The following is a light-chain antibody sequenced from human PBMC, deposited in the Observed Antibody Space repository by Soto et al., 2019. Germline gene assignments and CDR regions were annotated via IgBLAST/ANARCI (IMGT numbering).Light chain of an antibody. J-gene: IGKJ5*01. V-gene: IGKV3-11*01. CDR2: DAS. CDR1: QSVSSY. CDR3: QQRSNPS. Sequence: EIVLTQSPATLSLSPGERATLSCRASQSVSSYLAWYQQKPGQAPRLLIYDASNRATGIPPRFSGSGSGTDFTLTISSLEPEDFAVYYCQQRSNPSFGQGTRLEIK.